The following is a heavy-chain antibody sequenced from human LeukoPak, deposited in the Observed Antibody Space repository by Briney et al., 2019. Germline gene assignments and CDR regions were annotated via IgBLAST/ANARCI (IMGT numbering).Heavy chain of an antibody. CDR2: INHSGST. J-gene: IGHJ2*01. CDR3: ARVYSGIAGTWYFDL. Sequence: SETLSLTCAVYGGSFSGYYWSWIRQPPGKGLEWIGEINHSGSTNYNPSLKSRVTISVDTSKNQFSLKLSSVTAADTAVYYCARVYSGIAGTWYFDLWGRGTLVTVSS. CDR1: GGSFSGYY. D-gene: IGHD1-26*01. V-gene: IGHV4-34*01.